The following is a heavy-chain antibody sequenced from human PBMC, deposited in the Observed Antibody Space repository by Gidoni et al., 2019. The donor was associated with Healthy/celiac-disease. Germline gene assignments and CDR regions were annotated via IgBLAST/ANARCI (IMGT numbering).Heavy chain of an antibody. CDR3: ARERESMTNIGQRDRKSRRLSVLPATGEFDY. V-gene: IGHV1-3*01. CDR1: GYTFTSYA. CDR2: INAGNGNT. J-gene: IGHJ4*02. D-gene: IGHD3-10*01. Sequence: QVQLVQSGAEVKKPGASVKVSCKASGYTFTSYAMHWVRQAPGQRLEWMGWINAGNGNTKYSQKFQGRVTITRDTSASTAYMELSSLRSEDTAVYYCARERESMTNIGQRDRKSRRLSVLPATGEFDYWGQGTLVTVSS.